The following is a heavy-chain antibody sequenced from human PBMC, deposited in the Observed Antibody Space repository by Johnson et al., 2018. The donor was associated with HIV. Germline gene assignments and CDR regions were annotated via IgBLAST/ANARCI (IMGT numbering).Heavy chain of an antibody. V-gene: IGHV3-30*04. D-gene: IGHD3-22*01. CDR2: ISYDGSNK. CDR1: GFTFSNYP. J-gene: IGHJ3*02. CDR3: ARGRWLRDAFDI. Sequence: QVQLVESGGGVVQPGRSLRLSCAASGFTFSNYPMHWVRQAPGKGLEWVAVISYDGSNKYYADSVKGRFTISRDNSKNTLYLQMNSLRTEDTAVYSCARGRWLRDAFDIWGQGTMVTVSS.